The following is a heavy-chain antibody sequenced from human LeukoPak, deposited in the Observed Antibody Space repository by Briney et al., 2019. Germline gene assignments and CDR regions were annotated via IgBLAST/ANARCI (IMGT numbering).Heavy chain of an antibody. J-gene: IGHJ5*02. CDR1: GGSFSGYY. CDR3: ARGIRFDP. V-gene: IGHV4-34*01. CDR2: INHSGST. Sequence: PSETLSLTCAVYGGSFSGYYWSWIRQPPGKGLEWIGEINHSGSTNYNPSLKSRVTISVDTSKNQFSLKLSSVTAADTAVYYCARGIRFDPWDQGTLVTVSS.